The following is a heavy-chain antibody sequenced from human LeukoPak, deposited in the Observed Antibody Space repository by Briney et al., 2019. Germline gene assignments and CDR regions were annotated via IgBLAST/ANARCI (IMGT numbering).Heavy chain of an antibody. V-gene: IGHV4-39*01. D-gene: IGHD6-19*01. CDR2: IYYSGST. J-gene: IGHJ5*02. CDR3: ARSAVAGETSWFDP. Sequence: SIYYSGSTYYTPSRKSRVTISVDTAKKQFSKKLSSVTAADTAVYYCARSAVAGETSWFDPWGQGTLVTVSS.